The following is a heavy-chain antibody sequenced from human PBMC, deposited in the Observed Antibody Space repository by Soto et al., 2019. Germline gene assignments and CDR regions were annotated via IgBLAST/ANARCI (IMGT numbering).Heavy chain of an antibody. CDR2: ISGSGDST. J-gene: IGHJ4*02. CDR1: GFTFSNYV. Sequence: EVQLLESGGGLVQPGGSLRVSCAASGFTFSNYVMSWVRQAPGKGLEWVSGISGSGDSTKYADSVKGRFAISRDNSKNTLFLQMNSLRAEDTALYYCAKGALSVGGLHYLDYWGQGTLVTVSS. CDR3: AKGALSVGGLHYLDY. V-gene: IGHV3-23*01. D-gene: IGHD2-15*01.